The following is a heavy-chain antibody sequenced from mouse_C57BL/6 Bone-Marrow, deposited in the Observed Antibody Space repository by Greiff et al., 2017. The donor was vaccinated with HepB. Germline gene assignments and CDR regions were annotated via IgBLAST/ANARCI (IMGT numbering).Heavy chain of an antibody. CDR3: ARRAYGTYAMDY. Sequence: DVMLVESGGDLVKPGGSLKLSCAASGFTFSSYGMSWVRQTPDKRLEWVATISSGGSYTYYPDSVKGRFTISRDNAKNTLYLQMSSLKSEDTAMYYCARRAYGTYAMDYWGQGTSVTVSS. CDR1: GFTFSSYG. V-gene: IGHV5-6*02. CDR2: ISSGGSYT. D-gene: IGHD2-1*01. J-gene: IGHJ4*01.